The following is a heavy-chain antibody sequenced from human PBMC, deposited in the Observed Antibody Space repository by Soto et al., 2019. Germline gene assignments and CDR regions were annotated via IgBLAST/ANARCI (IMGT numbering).Heavy chain of an antibody. CDR2: IYYSGST. CDR1: GGSISSYY. Sequence: QVQLQESGPGLVKPSETLSLTCTVSGGSISSYYWSWIRQPPGKGLEWIGYIYYSGSTNYNPSLKSRVTISVDTSKNQFSLKLSSVTAADTAVYYCARGFGEFGELWVFDYWGQGTLVTVSS. CDR3: ARGFGEFGELWVFDY. J-gene: IGHJ4*02. D-gene: IGHD3-10*01. V-gene: IGHV4-59*01.